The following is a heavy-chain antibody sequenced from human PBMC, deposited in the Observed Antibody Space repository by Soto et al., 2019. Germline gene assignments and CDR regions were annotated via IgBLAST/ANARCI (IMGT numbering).Heavy chain of an antibody. J-gene: IGHJ6*03. Sequence: SETLSVTCTVSGGSISSGGYYWSWIRQHPGKGLEWIGYIYYSGSTYYNPSLKSRVTISVDTSKNQFSLKLSSVTAADTAVYYCARSLGGYSYGGYYYYMDVWDKGITVTVSS. CDR2: IYYSGST. CDR3: ARSLGGYSYGGYYYYMDV. CDR1: GGSISSGGYY. V-gene: IGHV4-31*03. D-gene: IGHD5-18*01.